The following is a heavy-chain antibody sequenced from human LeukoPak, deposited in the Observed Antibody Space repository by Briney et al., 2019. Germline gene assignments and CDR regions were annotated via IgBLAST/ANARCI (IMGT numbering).Heavy chain of an antibody. Sequence: PSETLSLTCTVSGGSISSYYGSWLRQPAGKGLEWIGRIYTSRSNNYNPSLESRVTMSVDTSKHRFSLKLSSVTAADTAVYYCARDSRYCTNGVCYSRHDYWGQGTLVTVSS. J-gene: IGHJ4*02. CDR1: GGSISSYY. V-gene: IGHV4-4*07. D-gene: IGHD2-8*01. CDR3: ARDSRYCTNGVCYSRHDY. CDR2: IYTSRSN.